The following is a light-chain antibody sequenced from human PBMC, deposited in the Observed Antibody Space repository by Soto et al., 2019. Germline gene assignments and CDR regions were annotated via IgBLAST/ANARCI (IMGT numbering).Light chain of an antibody. CDR2: AAS. J-gene: IGKJ4*01. CDR1: LPISNY. Sequence: RVTISCRASLPISNYLAWYKQPPGKIPHLLIYAASTLQAVVPSRCSGSGCGTDFTLTISRLQPEDVAAYYCQKYNSAPLTFGGGTKVDIK. V-gene: IGKV1-27*01. CDR3: QKYNSAPLT.